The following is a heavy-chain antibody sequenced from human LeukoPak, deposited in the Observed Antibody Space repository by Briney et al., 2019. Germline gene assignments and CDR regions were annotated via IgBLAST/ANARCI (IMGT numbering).Heavy chain of an antibody. Sequence: GASVKVSCKASGYTFTGYYMHWVRQAPGQGLEWMGWINPNSGGTNYAQKFQGWVTMTRDTSISTAYMELSRLRSDDTAVYYCARGPYYYDSSGYYPAGAFDIWGQGTMVTVSS. CDR1: GYTFTGYY. CDR2: INPNSGGT. J-gene: IGHJ3*02. CDR3: ARGPYYYDSSGYYPAGAFDI. V-gene: IGHV1-2*04. D-gene: IGHD3-22*01.